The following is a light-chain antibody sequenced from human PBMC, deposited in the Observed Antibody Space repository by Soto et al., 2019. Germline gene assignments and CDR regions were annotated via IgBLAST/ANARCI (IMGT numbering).Light chain of an antibody. CDR3: LHHSDYPST. CDR1: QGIRDA. Sequence: DIQMTQSPSSLSASVGDRVIITCRASQGIRDALGWYQQKPGKVPKRLIYSASSLQNGVPSRFSGSGSETVFTLTISSLQPEDFATYFCLHHSDYPSTFGQGTRLEI. J-gene: IGKJ2*01. V-gene: IGKV1-17*01. CDR2: SAS.